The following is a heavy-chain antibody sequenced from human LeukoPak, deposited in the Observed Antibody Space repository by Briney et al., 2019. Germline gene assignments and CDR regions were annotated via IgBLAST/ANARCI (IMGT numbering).Heavy chain of an antibody. CDR2: ISYDGSNK. V-gene: IGHV3-30-3*01. Sequence: GGSLRLSCAASGFTFSSYAMHWVRQAPGKGLEWVAVISYDGSNKYYADSVKGRFTISRDNSKNTLYLQMNSLRAEDTAVYYCARAYVQHYYYMDVWGKGTTVTVSS. D-gene: IGHD5-18*01. J-gene: IGHJ6*03. CDR1: GFTFSSYA. CDR3: ARAYVQHYYYMDV.